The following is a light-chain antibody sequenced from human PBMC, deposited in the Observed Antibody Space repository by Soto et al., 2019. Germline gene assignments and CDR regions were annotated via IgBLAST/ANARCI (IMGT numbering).Light chain of an antibody. Sequence: QCVLTQPASVSGSPGQSITISGTGTSSDVGGYHYVSWYQQHPGKAPKLMIYDVSNRPSGVSNRFSGSKSGNTASLTISGLQAEDEADYYCGSYTSSSPYVFGTGTKVTVL. J-gene: IGLJ1*01. CDR1: SSDVGGYHY. CDR2: DVS. V-gene: IGLV2-14*01. CDR3: GSYTSSSPYV.